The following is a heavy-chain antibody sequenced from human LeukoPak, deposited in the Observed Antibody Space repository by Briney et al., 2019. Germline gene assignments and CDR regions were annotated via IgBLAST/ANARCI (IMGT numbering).Heavy chain of an antibody. CDR1: GGSFSGYY. D-gene: IGHD5-24*01. V-gene: IGHV4-34*01. J-gene: IGHJ4*02. Sequence: SETLSLTCGVYGGSFSGYYWRWIRQPPGKGLEWIGEINPRGSTNYNPSLNSRVTLSADTSKNQFSLTLISVTAADTAVYYCARRRLEYYFDYWGQGTLVTVSS. CDR2: INPRGST. CDR3: ARRRLEYYFDY.